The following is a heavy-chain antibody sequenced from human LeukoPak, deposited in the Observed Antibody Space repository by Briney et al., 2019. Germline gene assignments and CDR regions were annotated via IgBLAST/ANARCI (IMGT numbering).Heavy chain of an antibody. CDR3: ARPYYYDSRIDP. CDR1: GGSISSGDYY. Sequence: KASQTLSLTCTVSGGSISSGDYYWSWIRQPPGKGLEWIAYMYYSGSTYYNPSLKRRVTMSADTSKNQLSLKLSSVTAADTAVYCCARPYYYDSRIDPWGQGILVTVSS. D-gene: IGHD3-22*01. V-gene: IGHV4-30-4*01. CDR2: MYYSGST. J-gene: IGHJ5*02.